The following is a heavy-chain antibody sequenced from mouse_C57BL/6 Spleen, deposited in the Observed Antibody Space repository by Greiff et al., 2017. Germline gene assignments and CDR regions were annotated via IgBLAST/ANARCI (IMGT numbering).Heavy chain of an antibody. CDR2: ISYDGSN. CDR1: GYSITSGYY. V-gene: IGHV3-6*01. CDR3: AREGNYYGSPRYFDV. J-gene: IGHJ1*03. Sequence: DVKLQESGPGLVKPSQSLSLTCSVTGYSITSGYYWNWIRQFPGNKLEWMGYISYDGSNNYNPSLKNRISITRDTSKNQFFLKLNSVTTEDTATYYCAREGNYYGSPRYFDVWGTGTTVTVSS. D-gene: IGHD1-1*01.